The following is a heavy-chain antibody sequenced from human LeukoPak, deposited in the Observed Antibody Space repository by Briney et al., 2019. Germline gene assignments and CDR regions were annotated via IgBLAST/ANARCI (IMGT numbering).Heavy chain of an antibody. J-gene: IGHJ6*03. CDR3: ARGIGYSGYGDYYYMDV. D-gene: IGHD5-12*01. V-gene: IGHV4-61*02. CDR2: IYTSGST. Sequence: SQTLSLTCTVSGGSISSGSYYWSWIRQPAGKGLEWIGRIYTSGSTSYNPSLKSRVTISVDTSKNQFSLKLSSVTAADTAVYYCARGIGYSGYGDYYYMDVWGKGTTVTISS. CDR1: GGSISSGSYY.